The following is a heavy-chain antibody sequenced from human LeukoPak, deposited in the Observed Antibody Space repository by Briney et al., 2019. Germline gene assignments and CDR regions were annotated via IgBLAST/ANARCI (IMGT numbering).Heavy chain of an antibody. CDR2: IYHSGST. Sequence: PSETLSLTCAVSGYSISSGYYWGWIRQPPGKGLEWIGSIYHSGSTYYNPSLKSRVTISVDTSKNQFSLKLSSVTAADTAVYYCARQDYDILTGYPNWFDPWGQGTLVTVSS. CDR3: ARQDYDILTGYPNWFDP. CDR1: GYSISSGYY. J-gene: IGHJ5*02. V-gene: IGHV4-38-2*01. D-gene: IGHD3-9*01.